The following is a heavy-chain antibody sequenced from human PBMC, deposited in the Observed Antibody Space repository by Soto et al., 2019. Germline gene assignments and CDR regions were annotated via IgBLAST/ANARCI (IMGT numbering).Heavy chain of an antibody. J-gene: IGHJ6*02. V-gene: IGHV2-70*01. D-gene: IGHD2-2*01. CDR3: ERILVVPAAISYASGMDV. CDR2: IDWDDDK. Sequence: SGPTLVNPTQTLTLTCTFSGFSLSTIGMCVSWIRQPPGKSLEWLALIDWDDDKYYSTSLKTRLTISKDTSKNQVVLTMTNMDPVETATYYCERILVVPAAISYASGMDVWGQGTXVTVSS. CDR1: GFSLSTIGMC.